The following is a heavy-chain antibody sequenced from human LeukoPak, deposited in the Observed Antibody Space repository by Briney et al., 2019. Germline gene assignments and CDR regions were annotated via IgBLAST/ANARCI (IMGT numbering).Heavy chain of an antibody. Sequence: SETLSLTCTVSGGSVSSGDYYWSWIRQPPGKGLEWIGYIYYSGSTYYNPSLKSRVTISVDTSKNQFSLKLSSVTAADTAVYYCARGRVYYYDSSGPGYFDYWGQGTLVTVSS. V-gene: IGHV4-30-4*01. J-gene: IGHJ4*02. CDR1: GGSVSSGDYY. CDR2: IYYSGST. D-gene: IGHD3-22*01. CDR3: ARGRVYYYDSSGPGYFDY.